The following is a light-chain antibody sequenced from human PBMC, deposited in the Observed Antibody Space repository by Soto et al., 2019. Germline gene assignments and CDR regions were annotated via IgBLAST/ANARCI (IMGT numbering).Light chain of an antibody. J-gene: IGKJ1*01. CDR2: DAS. CDR3: QQYDSSPRT. V-gene: IGKV3-15*01. CDR1: QSVGRK. Sequence: ERVLTQSPATLSVSPGERATLCCRASQSVGRKLAWYQQKPGQSPRLLIYDASTRATGIPARFSGSGSGTDFTLTITRLEPEDFAVYWCQQYDSSPRTFGQGTKVDIK.